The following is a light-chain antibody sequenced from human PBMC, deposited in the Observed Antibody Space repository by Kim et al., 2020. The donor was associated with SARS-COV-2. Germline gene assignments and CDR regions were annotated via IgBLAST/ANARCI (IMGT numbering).Light chain of an antibody. Sequence: SYELTQPPSVSVSPGHTAIITCSGNNLGDKNVCWYQQRPGQSPLRVIYEDIKRPSGIPERVSGSNSGNTATMTISGTQAMDEADYYCQAWDSSTVVFGRGTKLTVL. J-gene: IGLJ2*01. CDR3: QAWDSSTVV. V-gene: IGLV3-1*01. CDR1: NLGDKN. CDR2: EDI.